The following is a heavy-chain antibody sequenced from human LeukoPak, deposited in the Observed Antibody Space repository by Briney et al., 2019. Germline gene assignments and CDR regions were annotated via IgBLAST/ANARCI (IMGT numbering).Heavy chain of an antibody. Sequence: ASVKVSCKASGYTFTSYGISWLRQAPEQGPEWMGWISAYNGNTNYAQKLQGRVTMTTDTSTSTVYMELRSLRSDDTAVYYCARSPRIYYYGSGSYFIDYWGQGTLVTVSS. D-gene: IGHD3-10*01. CDR2: ISAYNGNT. CDR3: ARSPRIYYYGSGSYFIDY. CDR1: GYTFTSYG. J-gene: IGHJ4*02. V-gene: IGHV1-18*01.